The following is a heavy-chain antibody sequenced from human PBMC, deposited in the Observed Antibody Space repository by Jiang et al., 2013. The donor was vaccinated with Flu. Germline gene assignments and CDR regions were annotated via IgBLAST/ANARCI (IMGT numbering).Heavy chain of an antibody. V-gene: IGHV1-69*04. Sequence: GSSVKVSCKASGGTFSSYAISWVRQAPGQGLEWMGGIIPILGIANYAQKFQGRVTITADKSTSTAYMELSSLRSEDTAAYYCARESGSGSYYTTHYGMDVWGQGTTVTVSS. CDR1: GGTFSSYA. J-gene: IGHJ6*02. CDR2: IIPILGIA. CDR3: ARESGSGSYYTTHYGMDV. D-gene: IGHD3-10*01.